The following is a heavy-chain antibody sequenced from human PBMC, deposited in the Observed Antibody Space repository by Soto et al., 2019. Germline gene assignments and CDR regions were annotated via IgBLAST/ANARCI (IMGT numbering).Heavy chain of an antibody. CDR1: GFTVSSNY. J-gene: IGHJ5*02. CDR2: IYSGGST. V-gene: IGHV3-66*01. Sequence: PGGSLRLSCAASGFTVSSNYMSWVRQAPGKGLEWVSVIYSGGSTYYADSVKGRFTISRDNSKNTLYLQMNSLRAEDTAVYYCARDPATSYFSGGSCYSQSFGWFDPWGQGTLVTVSS. CDR3: ARDPATSYFSGGSCYSQSFGWFDP. D-gene: IGHD2-15*01.